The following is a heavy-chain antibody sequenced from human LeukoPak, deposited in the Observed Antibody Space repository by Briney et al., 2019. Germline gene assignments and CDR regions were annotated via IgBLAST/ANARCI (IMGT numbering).Heavy chain of an antibody. D-gene: IGHD2-21*01. CDR3: AKAGVIAIPFDY. CDR2: ISGSGGST. J-gene: IGHJ4*02. CDR1: GFTFSSYA. V-gene: IGHV3-23*01. Sequence: PGGSLRLSCAASGFTFSSYAMSWVRQVPGRGLEWVSAISGSGGSTYYADSVKGRFTISRDNFKNTLYLQMNSLRAEDTAVYYCAKAGVIAIPFDYWSQGTLVTVSS.